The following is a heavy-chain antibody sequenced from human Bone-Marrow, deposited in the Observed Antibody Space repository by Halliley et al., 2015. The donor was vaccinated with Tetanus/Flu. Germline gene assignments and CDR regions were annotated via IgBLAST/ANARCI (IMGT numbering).Heavy chain of an antibody. V-gene: IGHV3-23*01. CDR3: AKPGRSSGWHWGGIDY. D-gene: IGHD6-19*01. CDR1: GITSSSYA. CDR2: ISGSGGST. Sequence: SLRLSCAASGITSSSYAMNWVRQAPGKGLEWVSAISGSGGSTFYADSVKGRFTISRDNFKNTLYLQMNSLRAEDTAVYYCAKPGRSSGWHWGGIDYWGQGTLVTVSS. J-gene: IGHJ4*02.